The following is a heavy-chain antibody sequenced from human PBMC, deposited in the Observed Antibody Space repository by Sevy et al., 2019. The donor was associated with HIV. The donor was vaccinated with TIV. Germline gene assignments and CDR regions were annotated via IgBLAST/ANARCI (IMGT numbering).Heavy chain of an antibody. Sequence: SETLSLTCTVSGGSISSYYWSWIRQPPGKGLEWIGYIYYSGSTNYNPSLKSRVTISADTSKNQFSLKLSSVTAADTAVYYCARHRMTTVIYFDYWGQGTLVTVSS. CDR1: GGSISSYY. CDR3: ARHRMTTVIYFDY. J-gene: IGHJ4*02. V-gene: IGHV4-59*08. CDR2: IYYSGST. D-gene: IGHD4-17*01.